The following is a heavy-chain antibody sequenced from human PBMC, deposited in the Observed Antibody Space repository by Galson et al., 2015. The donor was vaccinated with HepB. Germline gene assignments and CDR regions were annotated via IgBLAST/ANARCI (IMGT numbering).Heavy chain of an antibody. Sequence: QSGAEVKKPGESLKISCTGSGYSFTSYWIGWVRQMPGKGLEWMGIIYPGDSDTRYSPSFQGQVTISADKSISTAYLQWSSLKASDTAMYYCARAVVGSDYYYYYGMDVWGQGTTVTVSS. CDR3: ARAVVGSDYYYYYGMDV. D-gene: IGHD1-26*01. CDR2: IYPGDSDT. CDR1: GYSFTSYW. J-gene: IGHJ6*02. V-gene: IGHV5-51*01.